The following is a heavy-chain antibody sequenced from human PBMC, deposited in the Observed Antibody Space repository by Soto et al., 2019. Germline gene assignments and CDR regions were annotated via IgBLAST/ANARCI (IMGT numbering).Heavy chain of an antibody. D-gene: IGHD7-27*01. Sequence: GGSLRLSCAASGFTFSSYAMSWVRQAPGKGLEWVSAISGSGGSTYYADSVKGRFTISRDNSKNTLYLQMNSLRAEDTAVYYCANDQKPELGPDAFDIWGQGTMVTVSS. J-gene: IGHJ3*02. CDR3: ANDQKPELGPDAFDI. CDR1: GFTFSSYA. CDR2: ISGSGGST. V-gene: IGHV3-23*01.